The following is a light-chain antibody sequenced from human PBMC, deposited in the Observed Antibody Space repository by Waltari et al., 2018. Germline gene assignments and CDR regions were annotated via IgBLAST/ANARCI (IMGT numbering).Light chain of an antibody. CDR3: QAWGTGIV. CDR2: LNSDGTY. CDR1: SGLSTYA. V-gene: IGLV4-69*01. J-gene: IGLJ1*01. Sequence: QLVLTQSPSASASLGASVKLTCTLSSGLSTYAIAWHQQQPEKGPRYLMKLNSDGTYTKGDGIPDRFSGSSSGAERYLTISSLQSEDAADYYCQAWGTGIVFGTGTKVTVL.